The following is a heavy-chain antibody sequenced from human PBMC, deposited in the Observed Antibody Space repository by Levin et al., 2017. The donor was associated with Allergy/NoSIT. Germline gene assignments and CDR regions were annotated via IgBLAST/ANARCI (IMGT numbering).Heavy chain of an antibody. J-gene: IGHJ5*02. V-gene: IGHV1-3*01. CDR1: GYTFTSRP. Sequence: TGESLKISCKASGYTFTSRPMHWVRQAPGQRLEWMGWINVGNGNTKYSQNFQGRVTIARDTSASTAYMELSSLRSEDTAVYYCARDMSGGFEPWGQGTLVTVSS. CDR2: INVGNGNT. CDR3: ARDMSGGFEP. D-gene: IGHD3-10*01.